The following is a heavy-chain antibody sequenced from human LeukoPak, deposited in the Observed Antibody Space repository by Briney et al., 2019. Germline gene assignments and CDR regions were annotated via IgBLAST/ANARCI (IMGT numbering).Heavy chain of an antibody. Sequence: QPGGSLRLSCAASGFTFSGYGMHWVRQAPGKGLEWVAFVRYDASNKYYADSVKGRFTVSRDNSKNMLYLQMTSLRAGDTAVYYCASTGYYDSSGYYYFDYWGQGTLVTVSS. CDR1: GFTFSGYG. J-gene: IGHJ4*02. CDR3: ASTGYYDSSGYYYFDY. V-gene: IGHV3-30*02. D-gene: IGHD3-22*01. CDR2: VRYDASNK.